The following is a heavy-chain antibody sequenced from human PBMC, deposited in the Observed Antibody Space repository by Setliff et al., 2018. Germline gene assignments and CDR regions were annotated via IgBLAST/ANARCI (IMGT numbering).Heavy chain of an antibody. CDR3: AKHRSYFDY. CDR1: GYSISNDYF. V-gene: IGHV4-38-2*02. CDR2: IYHSGST. Sequence: SETLSLTCTVSGYSISNDYFWGWIRQPPGKGLEWIGSIYHSGSTSYYPSLESRVTISVDTSKNQFSLNLSSVTAADTAVYYCAKHRSYFDYWGQGTLVTAST. J-gene: IGHJ4*02.